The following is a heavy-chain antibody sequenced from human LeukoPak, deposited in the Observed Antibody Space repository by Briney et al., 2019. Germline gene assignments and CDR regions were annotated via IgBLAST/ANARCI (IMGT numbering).Heavy chain of an antibody. CDR1: GSSFTSYW. Sequence: GASLQISCQGSGSSFTSYWIGWVRQLPGKGLEWMGIIYPGDSDTRYSPSFQGQVTISADKSISTAYLQGSSLRASDTAMYYCARIGVGQVHDYVWESFDDWGQGTLVTVSS. J-gene: IGHJ4*02. V-gene: IGHV5-51*01. D-gene: IGHD3-16*01. CDR2: IYPGDSDT. CDR3: ARIGVGQVHDYVWESFDD.